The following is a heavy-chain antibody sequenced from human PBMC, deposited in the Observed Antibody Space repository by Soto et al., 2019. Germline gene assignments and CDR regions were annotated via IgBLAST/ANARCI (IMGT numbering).Heavy chain of an antibody. CDR2: ISTRSTYT. J-gene: IGHJ6*02. V-gene: IGHV3-11*06. CDR1: GFIFSDYY. Sequence: GGSIRLSCAASGFIFSDYYMSWVRQTPGKGLEWVSYISTRSTYTNYADSVKGRFTISRDNTKNSLYLQMDSLRVEDTAVYYCARDLAWKRGKVGRYYYGMDVWGQGTTVTVSS. CDR3: ARDLAWKRGKVGRYYYGMDV. D-gene: IGHD1-1*01.